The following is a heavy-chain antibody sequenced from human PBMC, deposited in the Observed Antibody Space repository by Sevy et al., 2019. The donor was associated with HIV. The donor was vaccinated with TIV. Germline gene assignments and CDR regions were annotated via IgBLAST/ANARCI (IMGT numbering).Heavy chain of an antibody. CDR2: MFRGGETT. CDR3: AGARYDSSGSFDAFDF. CDR1: GFTFYNYA. J-gene: IGHJ3*01. D-gene: IGHD3-22*01. V-gene: IGHV3-23*01. Sequence: GGSLRLSCAASGFTFYNYAMNWVRQAPGKGLEWVSTMFRGGETTYYADSVKARFTMSRDNSKNTKYLQMNSLRHEDTALDDGAGARYDSSGSFDAFDFWGQGTMVTVSS.